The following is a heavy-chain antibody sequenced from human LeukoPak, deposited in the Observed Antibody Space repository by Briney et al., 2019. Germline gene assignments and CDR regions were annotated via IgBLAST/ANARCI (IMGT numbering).Heavy chain of an antibody. V-gene: IGHV3-23*01. CDR3: AKDRTGTTGADWFDP. Sequence: PGGSLRLSCAASGFTFSSYGMSWVRQAPGKGLEWVSSISGSGGSTYYADSVKGRFTISRDNSKKTLNLQMNSPRAEDTAVYYCAKDRTGTTGADWFDPWGQGTLVTVSS. D-gene: IGHD1-1*01. CDR1: GFTFSSYG. J-gene: IGHJ5*02. CDR2: ISGSGGST.